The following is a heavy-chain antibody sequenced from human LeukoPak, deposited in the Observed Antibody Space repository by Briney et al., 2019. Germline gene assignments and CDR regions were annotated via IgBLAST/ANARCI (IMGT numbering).Heavy chain of an antibody. CDR2: ISAYNGNT. Sequence: ASVKVSCKASGYTFTSYGISWVRQAPGQGLEWMGWISAYNGNTNYAQKLQGRVTMTTDTSTSTAYMELRSLRSDDTAVYYCARDGAIFGVVIIKAGDLDYWGQGTLVTVSS. CDR1: GYTFTSYG. V-gene: IGHV1-18*01. CDR3: ARDGAIFGVVIIKAGDLDY. D-gene: IGHD3-3*01. J-gene: IGHJ4*02.